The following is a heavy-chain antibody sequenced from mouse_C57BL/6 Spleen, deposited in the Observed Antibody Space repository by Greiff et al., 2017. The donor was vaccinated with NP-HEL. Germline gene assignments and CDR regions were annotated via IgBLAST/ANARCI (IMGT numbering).Heavy chain of an antibody. CDR2: IHPNSGST. CDR3: ARSGRGFLYFDY. J-gene: IGHJ2*01. Sequence: VQLQQSGAELVKPGASVKLSCKASGYTFTSYWMHWVKQRPGQGLEWIGMIHPNSGSTNYNEKFKSKATLTVDKSSSTAYMQLSSLTSEDSAVYYCARSGRGFLYFDYWGQGTTLTVSS. V-gene: IGHV1-64*01. CDR1: GYTFTSYW.